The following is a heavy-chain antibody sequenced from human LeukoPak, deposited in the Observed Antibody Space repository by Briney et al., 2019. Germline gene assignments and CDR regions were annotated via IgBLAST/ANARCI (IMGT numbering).Heavy chain of an antibody. Sequence: SVKVSCKASGGTFSSYAISWVRQAPGQGLEWMGRIIPILGIANYAQKFQGRVTITADKSTSTAYMELSSLRSEDTAVYYCARDPQWGGQRRNYYYYGMDVWGQGTTVTVSS. CDR3: ARDPQWGGQRRNYYYYGMDV. CDR1: GGTFSSYA. D-gene: IGHD3-16*01. J-gene: IGHJ6*02. V-gene: IGHV1-69*04. CDR2: IIPILGIA.